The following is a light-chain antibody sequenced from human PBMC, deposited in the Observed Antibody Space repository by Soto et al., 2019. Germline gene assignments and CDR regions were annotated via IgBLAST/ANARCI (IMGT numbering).Light chain of an antibody. CDR1: SSDVGGYNY. CDR2: DVS. V-gene: IGLV2-11*01. Sequence: QSALTQPRSVSGSPGQSVTISCTGTSSDVGGYNYVSWYQQHPGKAPKFMIYDVSMRPSGVPDRFSGSKSGNTASLTISGLQAEDEADYYCCSYAGSSTFPYVFGTGTKVTDL. J-gene: IGLJ1*01. CDR3: CSYAGSSTFPYV.